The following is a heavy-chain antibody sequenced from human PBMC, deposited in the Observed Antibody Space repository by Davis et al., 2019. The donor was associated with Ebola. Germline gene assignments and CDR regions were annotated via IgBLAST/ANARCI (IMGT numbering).Heavy chain of an antibody. CDR3: AKAQIASTWGFS. V-gene: IGHV3-30*18. Sequence: PGGSLRLSCAASGFTFSSYGMHWVRQAPGKGLEWVAVISYDGSNKYYADSVKGRFTISRDNSKNTLYLQMNSLRAEDTAVYYCAKAQIASTWGFSWGQGTLVTVSS. J-gene: IGHJ4*02. CDR1: GFTFSSYG. CDR2: ISYDGSNK. D-gene: IGHD5/OR15-5a*01.